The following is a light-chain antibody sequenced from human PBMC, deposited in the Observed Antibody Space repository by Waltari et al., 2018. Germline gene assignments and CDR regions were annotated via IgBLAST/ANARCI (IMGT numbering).Light chain of an antibody. CDR2: RKD. CDR3: AAWDDGLSGPV. V-gene: IGLV1-47*01. CDR1: SSNIGTNY. Sequence: QSVLTQPPSVSGTPGQGVTISCSGSSSNIGTNYVYWYQQLPRTAPNLLIFRKDQRPPGVPGRFSASKSGTSASLAISGLRSEDEADYYCAAWDDGLSGPVFGGGTKLTVL. J-gene: IGLJ3*02.